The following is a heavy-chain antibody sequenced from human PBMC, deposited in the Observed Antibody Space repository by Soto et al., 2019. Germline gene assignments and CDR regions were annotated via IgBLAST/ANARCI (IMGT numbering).Heavy chain of an antibody. CDR1: GYPVTAYY. J-gene: IGHJ3*02. CDR2: INPATGAA. Sequence: QLHLVQSGAVVKKPGASVTVSCSASGYPVTAYYMHWVRQAPGRGLEWMGGINPATGAAKYTQTFQGRVTMTWDTSTSTVFMELSGLTSEDTAVFYCASGGGVGVAGSAAFDMWGQGTLVTVSS. V-gene: IGHV1-2*02. D-gene: IGHD3-3*01. CDR3: ASGGGVGVAGSAAFDM.